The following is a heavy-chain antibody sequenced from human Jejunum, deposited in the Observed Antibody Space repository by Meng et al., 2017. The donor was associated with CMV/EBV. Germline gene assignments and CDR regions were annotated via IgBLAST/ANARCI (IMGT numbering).Heavy chain of an antibody. Sequence: EQLAGAGRGLVWSGGFLRLTCAASGFTFSSYWIHWVRQAPGKGLVWASRINTDGSTINYADSVKGRFTISRDDAKNTLYLQMNSLTAEDTAVYYCARAGSYRFDYWGHGTLVTVSS. CDR1: GFTFSSYW. J-gene: IGHJ4*01. D-gene: IGHD3-10*01. CDR2: INTDGSTI. CDR3: ARAGSYRFDY. V-gene: IGHV3-74*01.